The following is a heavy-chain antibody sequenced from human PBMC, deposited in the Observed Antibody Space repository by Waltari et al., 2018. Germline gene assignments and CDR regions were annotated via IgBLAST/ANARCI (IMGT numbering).Heavy chain of an antibody. CDR1: GGTFSSYA. Sequence: QVQLVQSGAEVKKPGSSVKVSCKASGGTFSSYAISWVRQAPGQGLEWMGGIIPIFGTANYAQKFQGRVTITADKSTSTAYMELSSLRSEDTAVYYCARPPLWFGESTPGWFDPWGQGTLVTVSS. D-gene: IGHD3-10*01. CDR3: ARPPLWFGESTPGWFDP. J-gene: IGHJ5*02. CDR2: IIPIFGTA. V-gene: IGHV1-69*14.